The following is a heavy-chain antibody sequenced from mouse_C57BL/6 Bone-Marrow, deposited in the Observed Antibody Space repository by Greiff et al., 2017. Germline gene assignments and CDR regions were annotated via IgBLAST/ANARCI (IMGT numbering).Heavy chain of an antibody. CDR1: GYAFSSSW. J-gene: IGHJ2*01. V-gene: IGHV1-82*01. CDR2: IYPGDGDT. D-gene: IGHD2-2*01. CDR3: ARNGYYFDY. Sequence: VKLQESGPELVKPGASVKISCKASGYAFSSSWMNWVKQRPGKGLEWIGRIYPGDGDTNYNGKFKGKATLTADKSSSTAYMQLSSLTSEDSAVYCCARNGYYFDYWGQGTTLTVSS.